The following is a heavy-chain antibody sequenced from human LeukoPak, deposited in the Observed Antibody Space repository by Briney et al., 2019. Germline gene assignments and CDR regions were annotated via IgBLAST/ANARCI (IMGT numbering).Heavy chain of an antibody. CDR1: GGSISSSSYY. V-gene: IGHV4-39*01. J-gene: IGHJ5*02. CDR2: IYYSGST. D-gene: IGHD3-22*01. Sequence: SETLSLTCTVSGGSISSSSYYWGWIRQPPGKGLERIGSIYYSGSTYYNPSLKSRLTISVDTSKNPFSLELSSVTAADPAVYYCARLKYYYDSSGYYYVASWFDHWGQGTLVTVSS. CDR3: ARLKYYYDSSGYYYVASWFDH.